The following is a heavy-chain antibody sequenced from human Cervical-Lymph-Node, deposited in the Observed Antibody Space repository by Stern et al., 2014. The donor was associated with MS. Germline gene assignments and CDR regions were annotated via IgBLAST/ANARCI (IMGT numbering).Heavy chain of an antibody. Sequence: QMQLVQSEPEVKRPGTSVRVSYKASGVTFLSSAMQWVRQARGQRLEWIGVIVVVCADTRYAQKSHDRVTISRDMSRSAVNMELSSLRSEDTAVYYCAAEGEYIRSGIYHYTGMDVWGQGTTVTVSS. CDR3: AAEGEYIRSGIYHYTGMDV. CDR1: GVTFLSSA. CDR2: IVVVCADT. D-gene: IGHD3-10*01. J-gene: IGHJ6*02. V-gene: IGHV1-58*02.